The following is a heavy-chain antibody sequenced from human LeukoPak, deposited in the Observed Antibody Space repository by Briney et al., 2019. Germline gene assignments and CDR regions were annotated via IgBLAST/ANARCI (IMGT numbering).Heavy chain of an antibody. CDR1: GYTFTSYY. Sequence: ASVKVSCQASGYTFTSYYMHLVRQAPGQGLEWIGIINPSGGSTTYAQKFQGRVTMTRDTSTSTVYMELSSLRSEDTGVYYCARAPDLWTDYWGQGSLVTVSS. J-gene: IGHJ4*02. CDR2: INPSGGST. V-gene: IGHV1-46*01. D-gene: IGHD1-1*01. CDR3: ARAPDLWTDY.